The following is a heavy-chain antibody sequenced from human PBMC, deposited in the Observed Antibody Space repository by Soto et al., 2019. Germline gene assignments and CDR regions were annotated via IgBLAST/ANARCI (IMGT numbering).Heavy chain of an antibody. CDR1: GFTFSDYA. V-gene: IGHV3-23*01. CDR3: AKGGADYYGSGTFYMDY. D-gene: IGHD3-10*01. CDR2: LSASGATT. J-gene: IGHJ4*02. Sequence: EVQLLESGGNLVQPGGSLRLSCAASGFTFSDYAMSWVRQAPGKGLAWVSVLSASGATTYYADSVKGRFTISRDNAKNTLYLQMNSLGAEDTAVYYCAKGGADYYGSGTFYMDYWGQGILVTVSS.